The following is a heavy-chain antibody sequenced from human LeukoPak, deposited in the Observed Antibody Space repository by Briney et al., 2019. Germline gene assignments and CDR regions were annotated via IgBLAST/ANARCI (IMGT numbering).Heavy chain of an antibody. CDR1: GFTFSSYG. CDR3: ARDPVGDYVYYYHMDV. CDR2: ISTSNTK. V-gene: IGHV3-48*04. D-gene: IGHD4-17*01. Sequence: PGGSLRLSCAASGFTFSSYGMNWVRQAPGKGLEWISYISTSNTKFYSESVKGRFAISRDNARNTLYLEMNSLRADDTAVYYCARDPVGDYVYYYHMDVWGKGTTVTVSS. J-gene: IGHJ6*03.